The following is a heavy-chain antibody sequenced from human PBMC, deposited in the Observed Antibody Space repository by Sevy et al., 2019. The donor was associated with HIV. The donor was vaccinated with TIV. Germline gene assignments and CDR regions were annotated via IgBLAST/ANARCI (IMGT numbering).Heavy chain of an antibody. CDR1: GFTFSSYA. CDR2: ISGSGGST. Sequence: GGSLRLSCAASGFTFSSYAMSWVRQAPGKGLEWVSAISGSGGSTYYADSVKGRFTISRDNSKNTLYLQMNSLIAEDTAVYYCAKNGLERIGGYYYYYMDVWGKGTTVTVSS. D-gene: IGHD3-16*01. V-gene: IGHV3-23*01. J-gene: IGHJ6*03. CDR3: AKNGLERIGGYYYYYMDV.